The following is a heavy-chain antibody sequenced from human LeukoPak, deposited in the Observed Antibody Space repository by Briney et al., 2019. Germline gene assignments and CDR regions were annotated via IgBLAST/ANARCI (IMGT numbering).Heavy chain of an antibody. Sequence: GGSLRLSCAASGFTFSSYSMNWVRQAPGKGLEGVSSISSSSSYIYYADSVKGRFTISRDNAKNSLYLQMNSLRAEDTAVYYCVTDYGGNSQILGFDYWGQGTLVTVSS. CDR1: GFTFSSYS. D-gene: IGHD4-23*01. CDR3: VTDYGGNSQILGFDY. V-gene: IGHV3-21*01. CDR2: ISSSSSYI. J-gene: IGHJ4*02.